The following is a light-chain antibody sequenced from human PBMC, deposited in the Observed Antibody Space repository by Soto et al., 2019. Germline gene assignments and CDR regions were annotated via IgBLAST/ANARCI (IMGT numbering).Light chain of an antibody. J-gene: IGKJ3*01. CDR2: DAS. CDR1: QSVSSY. Sequence: EIVLTQSPATLGLSPGERATLSCRASQSVSSYLAWYQQKPGQAPRLLIYDASNRATGIPARFSGSGSGTDFTLTISSLEPEDFTVYYCQQRSSPFTFGPGTKVDIK. V-gene: IGKV3-11*01. CDR3: QQRSSPFT.